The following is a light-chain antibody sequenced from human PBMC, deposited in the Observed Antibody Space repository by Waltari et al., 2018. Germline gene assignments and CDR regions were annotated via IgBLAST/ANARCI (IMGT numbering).Light chain of an antibody. CDR2: RDS. CDR1: ILTAKY. Sequence: SYELTQPSSVSVSPGQTAKITCSGDILTAKYARWFQQKPGQAPVMLIYRDSEWPSGVPERFSGSSSGPTVTLTISGAQDEDEADYYCYSASDDNLIFGGGTKLTVL. CDR3: YSASDDNLI. V-gene: IGLV3-27*01. J-gene: IGLJ2*01.